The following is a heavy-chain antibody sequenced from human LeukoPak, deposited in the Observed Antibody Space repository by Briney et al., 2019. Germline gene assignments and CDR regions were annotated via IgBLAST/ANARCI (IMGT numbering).Heavy chain of an antibody. Sequence: GGSLRLSCVGSGFIFSSYSMNWVRQAPGKGLEWISYISSSSGTIYYADSVKGRFTISRDNAKNSLYLQVNSLRAEDAAVYYCVRDFHVRLYDTGGYSYWGQGTLVTVSS. D-gene: IGHD3-22*01. J-gene: IGHJ4*02. CDR1: GFIFSSYS. CDR3: VRDFHVRLYDTGGYSY. CDR2: ISSSSGTI. V-gene: IGHV3-48*01.